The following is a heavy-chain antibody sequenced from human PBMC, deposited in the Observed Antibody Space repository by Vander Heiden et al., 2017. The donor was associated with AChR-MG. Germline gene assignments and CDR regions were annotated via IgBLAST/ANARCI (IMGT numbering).Heavy chain of an antibody. CDR3: ARGGNYYDSSGYYYPFDY. Sequence: QVQLVQSGAEVKKPGASVKVSCKASGYSFTGYYIHWVRQAPGQGLEWMGWINPNTGGTNYAQRFQGRVTMTRDTSISTAYMELSSLRSHDTAVYSCARGGNYYDSSGYYYPFDYWGQGTLGTVSS. D-gene: IGHD3-22*01. CDR1: GYSFTGYY. V-gene: IGHV1-2*02. CDR2: INPNTGGT. J-gene: IGHJ4*02.